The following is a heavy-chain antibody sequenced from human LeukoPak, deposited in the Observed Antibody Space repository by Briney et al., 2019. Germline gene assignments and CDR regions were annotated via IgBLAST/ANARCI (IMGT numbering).Heavy chain of an antibody. Sequence: SSETLSLTCTVSGGSISSYYWSWIRQPAGKGLEWIGRIYTSGSTNYNPSLKSRVTMSVNTSKNQFSLKLSSVTAADTAVYYCARDTGILTGYYWFDPWGQGTLVTVSS. V-gene: IGHV4-4*07. CDR1: GGSISSYY. CDR2: IYTSGST. CDR3: ARDTGILTGYYWFDP. D-gene: IGHD3-9*01. J-gene: IGHJ5*02.